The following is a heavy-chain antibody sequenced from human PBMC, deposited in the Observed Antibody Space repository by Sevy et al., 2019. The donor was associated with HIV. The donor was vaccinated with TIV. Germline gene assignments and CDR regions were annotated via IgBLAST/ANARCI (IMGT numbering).Heavy chain of an antibody. CDR2: IKQDGSEK. CDR1: GFNFSYYW. CDR3: AREGIGSYRNLCFDY. J-gene: IGHJ4*02. V-gene: IGHV3-7*01. Sequence: PGGSLRLSCATSGFNFSYYWMTWVRQSPGKGLEWVANIKQDGSEKYYVDSVKGRFTISRDNAENSLYLQMNSLRVEDTAIYYCAREGIGSYRNLCFDYWGQGSLVTVSS. D-gene: IGHD3-16*02.